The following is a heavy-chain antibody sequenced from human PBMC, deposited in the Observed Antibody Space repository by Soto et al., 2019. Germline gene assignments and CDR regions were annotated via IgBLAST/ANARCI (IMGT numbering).Heavy chain of an antibody. CDR2: IWYDGSKQ. V-gene: IGHV3-33*01. D-gene: IGHD3-16*01. Sequence: QVQLVESGGDVVQPGRSLRLSCAASGFPFSSSAMHWVRQAPGKGLEWVAVIWYDGSKQYYVDSVKGRFTIARDTSKSTLYLQMNSLRPEDTAVYYCARAPYYDRWYFDYGGQGTLVTVSS. CDR3: ARAPYYDRWYFDY. J-gene: IGHJ4*02. CDR1: GFPFSSSA.